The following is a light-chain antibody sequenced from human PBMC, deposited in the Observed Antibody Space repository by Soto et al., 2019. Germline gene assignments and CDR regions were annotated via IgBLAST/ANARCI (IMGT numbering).Light chain of an antibody. CDR3: QQLQRTPFT. V-gene: IGKV1-9*01. J-gene: IGKJ3*01. Sequence: QLTQSPSSLSASVGDRVTITCRASQDISRYLAWYQQRAGKAPKLLIYGASTLQSGVPSRFSGSGSGTEFILTISSLQPEDFATYHCQQLQRTPFTFGPGTTVDV. CDR1: QDISRY. CDR2: GAS.